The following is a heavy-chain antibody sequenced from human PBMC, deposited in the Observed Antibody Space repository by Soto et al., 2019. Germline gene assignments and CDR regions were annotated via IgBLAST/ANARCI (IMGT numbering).Heavy chain of an antibody. J-gene: IGHJ4*02. CDR1: GISVSTSDYY. CDR3: AGFVVPASRNSDFDY. Sequence: PSETLSLPCPVSGISVSTSDYYWGWVRQPPGKGLDWIGNIYYSGSTFYNPSLRSRVTLSVDTSKNQFSLRLNSVTAADTAVYFCAGFVVPASRNSDFDYWGQGTLVTVSS. CDR2: IYYSGST. V-gene: IGHV4-39*01. D-gene: IGHD2-15*01.